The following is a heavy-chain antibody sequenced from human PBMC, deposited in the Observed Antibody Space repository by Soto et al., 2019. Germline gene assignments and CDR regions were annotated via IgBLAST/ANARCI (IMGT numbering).Heavy chain of an antibody. V-gene: IGHV4-34*01. CDR2: INHSGST. J-gene: IGHJ4*02. Sequence: PSETLSLTCAVYGGSFSGYYWSWIRQPPGKGLEWIGEINHSGSTNYNPSLKSRVTISVDTSKNQFSLKLSSVTAADTAVYYCARGPPRPYCTNGVCSPGYFAYWGQGTLVTVSS. CDR3: ARGPPRPYCTNGVCSPGYFAY. CDR1: GGSFSGYY. D-gene: IGHD2-8*01.